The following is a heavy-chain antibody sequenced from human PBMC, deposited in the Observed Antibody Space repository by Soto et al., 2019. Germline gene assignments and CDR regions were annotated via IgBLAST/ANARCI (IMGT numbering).Heavy chain of an antibody. D-gene: IGHD5-12*01. Sequence: SETLSLTCAVYGGSFSGYYWSWIRQPPGKGLEWIGEINHSGSTNYNPSLKSRVTISVDTSKNQFSLKLSSVTAADTAVYYCARVRGLRLSFYYYYYYGMDVWGQGTTVTVSS. CDR3: ARVRGLRLSFYYYYYYGMDV. V-gene: IGHV4-34*01. CDR1: GGSFSGYY. J-gene: IGHJ6*02. CDR2: INHSGST.